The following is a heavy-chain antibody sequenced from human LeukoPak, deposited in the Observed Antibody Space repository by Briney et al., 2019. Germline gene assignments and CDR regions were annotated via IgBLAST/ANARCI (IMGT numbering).Heavy chain of an antibody. CDR3: ARRRYGDYVPPDY. CDR1: GFTFSSYG. J-gene: IGHJ4*02. Sequence: PGGSLRLSCAASGFTFSSYGIHWVRQAPGKGLEWVSAISGSGGNTYYADSVKGRFTISRDNSKNTLYLQMNSLRAEDTAVYYCARRRYGDYVPPDYWGQGTLVTVSS. D-gene: IGHD4-17*01. CDR2: ISGSGGNT. V-gene: IGHV3-23*01.